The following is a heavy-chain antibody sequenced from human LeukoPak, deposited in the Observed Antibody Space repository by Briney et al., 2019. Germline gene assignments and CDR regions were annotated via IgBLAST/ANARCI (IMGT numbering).Heavy chain of an antibody. J-gene: IGHJ3*02. CDR3: ARALYYDFWSGSPDDAFDI. CDR2: INWNGGST. Sequence: RTGGSLRLSCAASGFTFGDYGMSWVRQAPGKGLEWVSGINWNGGSTGYADSVKGRFTISRDNAKNSLYLQMNSLRAEDTALYHCARALYYDFWSGSPDDAFDIWGQGTMVTVSS. CDR1: GFTFGDYG. V-gene: IGHV3-20*01. D-gene: IGHD3-3*01.